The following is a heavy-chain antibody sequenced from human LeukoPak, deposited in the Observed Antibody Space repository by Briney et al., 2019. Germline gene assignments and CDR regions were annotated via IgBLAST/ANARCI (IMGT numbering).Heavy chain of an antibody. J-gene: IGHJ4*02. CDR1: GYTFTGYY. D-gene: IGHD6-13*01. CDR2: INPNSGGT. Sequence: AASVTVSCKASGYTFTGYYMHRVRQAPGQGLEWMGWINPNSGGTNYAQKFQGRVTMTRDTSISTAYMELSRLRSDDTAVYYCASGGIAAAGASDYWGQGTLVTVSS. V-gene: IGHV1-2*02. CDR3: ASGGIAAAGASDY.